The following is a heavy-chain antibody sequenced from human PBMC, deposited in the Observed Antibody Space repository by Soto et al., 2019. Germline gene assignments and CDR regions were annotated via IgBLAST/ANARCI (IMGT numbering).Heavy chain of an antibody. Sequence: PSETLSLTCTVSGGSISSYYWSWIRQPPGKGPEWIGYIYYSGSTNYNPSLKSRVTISVDTSKNQFSLKVSSVTAADTAVYYCARRYGTGFDYCGQGTLVTVSS. V-gene: IGHV4-59*01. J-gene: IGHJ4*02. CDR1: GGSISSYY. CDR3: ARRYGTGFDY. D-gene: IGHD6-19*01. CDR2: IYYSGST.